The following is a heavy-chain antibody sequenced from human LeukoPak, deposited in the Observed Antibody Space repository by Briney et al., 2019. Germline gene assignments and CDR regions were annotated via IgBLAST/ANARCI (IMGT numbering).Heavy chain of an antibody. D-gene: IGHD5-18*01. V-gene: IGHV3-23*01. CDR2: ISASGAST. CDR1: GFTFNSYA. Sequence: PGGSLRLSCAASGFTFNSYAMNWVRQAPGKGLEWISAISASGASTFYADSVKGRFTISRDNAKNTVSLQLNSLRAEDTAIYYCAKTYRDYFDYWGRGALATVSS. CDR3: AKTYRDYFDY. J-gene: IGHJ4*02.